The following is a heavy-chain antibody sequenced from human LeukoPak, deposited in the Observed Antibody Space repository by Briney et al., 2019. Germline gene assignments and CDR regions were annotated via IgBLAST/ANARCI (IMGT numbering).Heavy chain of an antibody. D-gene: IGHD1-26*01. CDR2: IKQDGSVK. V-gene: IGHV3-7*01. CDR3: ARWVGFTDY. CDR1: GFTFENYW. Sequence: SGGSLRLSCVASGFTFENYWMIWVGQPPGKGPEWLAHIKQDGSVKHYLDSVKGRFTISRDNAKNSVILQMNSLRAEDTAMYYCARWVGFTDYWGPGTLVTVSS. J-gene: IGHJ4*02.